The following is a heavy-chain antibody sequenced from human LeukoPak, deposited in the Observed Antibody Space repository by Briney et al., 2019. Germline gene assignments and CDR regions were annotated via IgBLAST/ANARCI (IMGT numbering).Heavy chain of an antibody. CDR1: GYSFTSYW. Sequence: GESLKISCKGSGYSFTSYWIGWVRQMPGKGLEWMGLIYPGDSDTRYSPSFQAQVTISADKSANTAHLQWTNLKASDTAMYYCARKSSPPGTYLADDAFDVWGQGTMVTVSS. J-gene: IGHJ3*01. CDR3: ARKSSPPGTYLADDAFDV. D-gene: IGHD1-14*01. CDR2: IYPGDSDT. V-gene: IGHV5-51*01.